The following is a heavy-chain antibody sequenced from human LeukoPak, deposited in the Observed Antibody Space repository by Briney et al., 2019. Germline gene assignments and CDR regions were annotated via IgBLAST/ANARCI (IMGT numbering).Heavy chain of an antibody. J-gene: IGHJ5*02. Sequence: SETLSLTCAVSGGSISSSNWWSWVRQPPGRGLEWIGEIYHSGSTNYDPSLKSRVTISVDKSKNQFSLKLSSVTAADTAVYYCARDSGYCTNGVCYPGWFDPWGQGTLVTVSS. CDR3: ARDSGYCTNGVCYPGWFDP. V-gene: IGHV4-4*02. D-gene: IGHD2-8*01. CDR1: GGSISSSNW. CDR2: IYHSGST.